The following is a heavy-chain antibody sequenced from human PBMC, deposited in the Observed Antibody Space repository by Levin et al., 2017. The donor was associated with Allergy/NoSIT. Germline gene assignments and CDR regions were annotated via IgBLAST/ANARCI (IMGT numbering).Heavy chain of an antibody. CDR2: ISDSGGVA. J-gene: IGHJ4*02. CDR3: AKDQYTGSPYYFDY. D-gene: IGHD1-26*01. CDR1: GFTFNNYA. V-gene: IGHV3-23*01. Sequence: GESLKISCAASGFTFNNYAMSWVRQAPGRGLEYLSSISDSGGVAYYADSVRGRFTISRDNSKSTLYLQMNSLRAEDTAIYYCAKDQYTGSPYYFDYWGQGTLVTVSS.